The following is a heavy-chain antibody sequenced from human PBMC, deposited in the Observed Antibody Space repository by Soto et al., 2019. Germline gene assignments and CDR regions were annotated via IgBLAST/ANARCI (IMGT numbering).Heavy chain of an antibody. Sequence: QVQLQESGPGLVKPSETLSLTCTVSGASISSGDYYWSWIRQSPGKGLQWNGYIFHSGETYYTPSLESRLSISIDAAKNQFSPNLTSVTAADTAVYFCSRSHYVLVAFEVWGPGTVVTVSS. J-gene: IGHJ3*01. V-gene: IGHV4-30-4*08. CDR2: IFHSGET. CDR1: GASISSGDYY. CDR3: SRSHYVLVAFEV. D-gene: IGHD3-10*02.